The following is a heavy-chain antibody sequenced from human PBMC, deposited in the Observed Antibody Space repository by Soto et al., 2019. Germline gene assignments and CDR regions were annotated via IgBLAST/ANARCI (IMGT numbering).Heavy chain of an antibody. D-gene: IGHD3-3*01. V-gene: IGHV3-72*01. CDR1: GFTFSDHY. CDR2: TRNKANSYTT. J-gene: IGHJ3*02. Sequence: GGSLRLSCAASGFTFSDHYMDWVRQAPGKGLEWVGRTRNKANSYTTEYAASVKGRFTISRDDSKNSLYLQMNSLKTEDTAVYYCAREIFGVVPGAFDIWGQGTMVTVSS. CDR3: AREIFGVVPGAFDI.